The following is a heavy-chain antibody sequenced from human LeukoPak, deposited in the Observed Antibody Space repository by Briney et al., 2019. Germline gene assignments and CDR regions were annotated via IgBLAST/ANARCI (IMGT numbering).Heavy chain of an antibody. CDR1: GGTFSSYA. V-gene: IGHV1-69*13. J-gene: IGHJ4*02. CDR2: IIPIFGTA. CDR3: ARSRVVTLSYFDY. Sequence: ASVKVSCKASGGTFSSYAISWVRQAPGQGLEWMGGIIPIFGTANYAQKFQGRVTITADESTSTAYMELSSLRSEDTVVYYCARSRVVTLSYFDYWGQGTLVTVSS. D-gene: IGHD3-16*01.